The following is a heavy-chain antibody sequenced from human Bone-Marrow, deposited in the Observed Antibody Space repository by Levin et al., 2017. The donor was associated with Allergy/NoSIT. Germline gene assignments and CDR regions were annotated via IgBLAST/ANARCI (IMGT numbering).Heavy chain of an antibody. CDR2: IIPIFGTA. J-gene: IGHJ4*02. CDR1: GGTFSSYA. V-gene: IGHV1-69*13. Sequence: AASVKVSCKASGGTFSSYAISWVRQAPGQGLEWMGGIIPIFGTANYAQKFQGRVTITADESTSTAYMELSSLRSEDTAVYYCARDPLVVVNPRYFDYWGQGTLVTVSS. D-gene: IGHD2-15*01. CDR3: ARDPLVVVNPRYFDY.